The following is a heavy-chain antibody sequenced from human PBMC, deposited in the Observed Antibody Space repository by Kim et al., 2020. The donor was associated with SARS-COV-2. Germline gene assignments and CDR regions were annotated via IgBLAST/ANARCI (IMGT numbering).Heavy chain of an antibody. J-gene: IGHJ6*02. CDR2: INHSGST. V-gene: IGHV4-34*01. CDR1: GGSFSGYY. CDR3: ARGPAIVPAAINGMDV. D-gene: IGHD2-2*01. Sequence: SETLSLTCAVYGGSFSGYYWSWIRQPPGKGLEWIGEINHSGSTNYNPSIKSRVTISVDTSKNQFSLKLSSVTAADTAVYYCARGPAIVPAAINGMDVWG.